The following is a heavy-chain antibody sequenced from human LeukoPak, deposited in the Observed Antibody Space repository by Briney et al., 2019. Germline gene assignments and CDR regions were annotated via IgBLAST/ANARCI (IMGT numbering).Heavy chain of an antibody. CDR3: ASRGIDSDTAMPNGSDY. D-gene: IGHD5-18*01. CDR1: GGSISTNNYY. Sequence: PSETLSLTCTVSGGSISTNNYYWGWIRQPPGKGLEWIGHIYYDGRTYYKPSLKSRVTMSVDTSKNQFSLKLSSVTAAATAVYYCASRGIDSDTAMPNGSDYWGQGTLVTVSS. V-gene: IGHV4-39*01. CDR2: IYYDGRT. J-gene: IGHJ4*02.